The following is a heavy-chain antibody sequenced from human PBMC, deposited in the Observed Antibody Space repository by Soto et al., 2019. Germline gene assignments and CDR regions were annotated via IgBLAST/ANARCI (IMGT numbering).Heavy chain of an antibody. CDR2: MIPILGIA. J-gene: IGHJ4*02. Sequence: QVQLVQSGAEVKKPGSSVKVSCKASGGTFSSYTISWVRQAPGQGLEWMGRMIPILGIANYAQKFQGRVTITADKSTSTAYMELSSLRSEDTAVYYCARETRGKTVVVPAAKGRFDYWGQGTLVTVSS. D-gene: IGHD2-2*01. CDR1: GGTFSSYT. V-gene: IGHV1-69*08. CDR3: ARETRGKTVVVPAAKGRFDY.